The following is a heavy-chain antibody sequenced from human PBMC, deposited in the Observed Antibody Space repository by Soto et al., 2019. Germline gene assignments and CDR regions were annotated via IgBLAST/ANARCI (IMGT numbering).Heavy chain of an antibody. D-gene: IGHD3-10*01. Sequence: ASVKVSCKASGYTFTSYGISWVRQAPGQGLEWMGWISAYNGNTNYAQKLQGRVTMTTDTSTSTAYMELRSLRSDDTAVYYCARDQLLWFGELIRPWYYYGMDVWGQGTTVTVSS. CDR3: ARDQLLWFGELIRPWYYYGMDV. CDR2: ISAYNGNT. J-gene: IGHJ6*02. CDR1: GYTFTSYG. V-gene: IGHV1-18*01.